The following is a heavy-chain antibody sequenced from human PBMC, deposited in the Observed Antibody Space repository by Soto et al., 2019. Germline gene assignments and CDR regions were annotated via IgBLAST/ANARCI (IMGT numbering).Heavy chain of an antibody. V-gene: IGHV3-74*01. Sequence: GGSLRLSCAASGFTFSSHWMHWVRQAPGKGLVWVSRINGDGTWPGYADSVKGRFTISRDNAKNTLYLQMNSLRAEDTAVYYCARETGITPRQSDAFDIWGQGTMVTVSS. D-gene: IGHD6-6*01. CDR2: INGDGTWP. CDR3: ARETGITPRQSDAFDI. CDR1: GFTFSSHW. J-gene: IGHJ3*02.